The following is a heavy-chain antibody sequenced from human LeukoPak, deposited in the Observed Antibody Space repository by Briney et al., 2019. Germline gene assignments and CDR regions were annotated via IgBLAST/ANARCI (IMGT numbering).Heavy chain of an antibody. CDR1: GGSISSYY. V-gene: IGHV4-59*12. CDR3: ATTLAGAFDI. CDR2: IYYSGST. Sequence: SETLSLTCTVSGGSISSYYWSWIRQPPGKGLEWIGYIYYSGSTNYNPSLKSRVTMSVDTSKNQFSLKLSSVTAADTAVYYCATTLAGAFDIWGQGTMVTVSS. J-gene: IGHJ3*02.